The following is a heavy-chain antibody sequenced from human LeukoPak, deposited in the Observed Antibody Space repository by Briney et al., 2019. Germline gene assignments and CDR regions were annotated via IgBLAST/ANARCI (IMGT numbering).Heavy chain of an antibody. V-gene: IGHV4-61*02. CDR1: GGSISSGTYY. Sequence: SETLSLTCTVSGGSISSGTYYWSWIRQPAGKGLVWIGCIYTSGSTNYNPSLKSRVTISVDTSKNQFSLNLSSVTAADTAIYYCASDIWGWGEGRYYYYMDVWGKGTTVTISS. J-gene: IGHJ6*03. CDR2: IYTSGST. D-gene: IGHD3-16*01. CDR3: ASDIWGWGEGRYYYYMDV.